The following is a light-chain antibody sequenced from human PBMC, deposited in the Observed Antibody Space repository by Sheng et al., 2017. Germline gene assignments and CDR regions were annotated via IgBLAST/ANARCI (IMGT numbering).Light chain of an antibody. CDR3: SSFAGTNNKFV. Sequence: QSALTQPPSASGSPGQSVTISCTGTSSDVGGYNYVSWYQQHPGKAPKLMIYEVTKLPSGVPDRFSGSKSGNTASLTVSGLQAEDEADYYCSSFAGTNNKFVFGTGTKVTVL. CDR1: SSDVGGYNY. V-gene: IGLV2-8*01. J-gene: IGLJ1*01. CDR2: EVT.